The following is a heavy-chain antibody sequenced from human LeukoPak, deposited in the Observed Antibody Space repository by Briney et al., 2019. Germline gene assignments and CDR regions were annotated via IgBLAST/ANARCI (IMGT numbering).Heavy chain of an antibody. Sequence: PGGSLRLSCAASGFTFTSYPMSWVRQAPGKGLEWVSGITGGGGGTYYADSVKGRFTISRDNSKNTLDLQMNSLRAEDSAVYYCARKYCSGGSCYSCLDYWGQGTLVTVSS. CDR3: ARKYCSGGSCYSCLDY. V-gene: IGHV3-23*01. D-gene: IGHD2-15*01. J-gene: IGHJ4*02. CDR2: ITGGGGGT. CDR1: GFTFTSYP.